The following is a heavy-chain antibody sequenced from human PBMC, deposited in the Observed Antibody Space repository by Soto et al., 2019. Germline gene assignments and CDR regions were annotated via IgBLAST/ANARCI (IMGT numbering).Heavy chain of an antibody. V-gene: IGHV1-69*13. J-gene: IGHJ4*02. CDR3: AGGPGLFGVVIAYFDY. CDR2: IIPIFGTA. D-gene: IGHD3-3*01. Sequence: SVKVSCKASGGTFSSYAISWVRQAPGQGLEWMGGIIPIFGTANYAQKFQGRVTITADESTSTAYMELSSLRSEDTAVYYCAGGPGLFGVVIAYFDYWGQGTLVTVSS. CDR1: GGTFSSYA.